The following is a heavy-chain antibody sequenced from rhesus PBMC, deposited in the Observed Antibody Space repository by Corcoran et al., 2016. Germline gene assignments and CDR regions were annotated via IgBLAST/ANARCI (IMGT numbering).Heavy chain of an antibody. CDR1: GGSISSNY. D-gene: IGHD1-44*02. Sequence: QLQLQESGPGLVKPSETLSVTCAVSGGSISSNYRRWIRQPPGKGLEWIGRIYGSGSSTNYNPSLKSRVTLSVDTSKNQLSLKLSSVTAADTAVYYCARGRGHFEFWGQGALVTVSS. J-gene: IGHJ1*01. V-gene: IGHV4-169*01. CDR2: IYGSGSST. CDR3: ARGRGHFEF.